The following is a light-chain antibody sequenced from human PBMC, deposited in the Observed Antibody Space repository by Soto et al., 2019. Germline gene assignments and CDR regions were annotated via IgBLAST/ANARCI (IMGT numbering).Light chain of an antibody. J-gene: IGKJ5*01. Sequence: DIRMTQSPSSLSASVGDTFTITCRASQSISSHLNWYQQKPGKAPNLLMYTASNLQSGVPSRFSGSGSGTEFTLSIDSLQPDDFATYYCQQYHTSSITFGQGTRLEIK. V-gene: IGKV1-39*01. CDR2: TAS. CDR3: QQYHTSSIT. CDR1: QSISSH.